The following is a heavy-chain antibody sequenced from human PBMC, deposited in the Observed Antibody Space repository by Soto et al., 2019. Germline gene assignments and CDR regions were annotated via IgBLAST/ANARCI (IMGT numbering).Heavy chain of an antibody. CDR1: GFTFSSYS. CDR2: ISSSSSTI. CDR3: ARALPYCSSTSCYPYYYYGMDV. V-gene: IGHV3-48*02. Sequence: GGSQRLSCAASGFTFSSYSMNWVRQAPGKGLEWVSYISSSSSTIYYADSVKGRFTISRDNAKNSLYLQMNSLRDEDTAVYYCARALPYCSSTSCYPYYYYGMDVWGQGTTVTVSS. D-gene: IGHD2-2*01. J-gene: IGHJ6*02.